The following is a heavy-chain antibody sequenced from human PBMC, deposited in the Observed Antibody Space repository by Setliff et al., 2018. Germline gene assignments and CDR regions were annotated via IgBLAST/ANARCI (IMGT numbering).Heavy chain of an antibody. CDR1: GYTFTSYA. CDR3: AREQQLVLDPTFDY. Sequence: ASVKVSCKASGYTFTSYAMHWVRQAPGQRLEWMGWINAGNGNTKYSQKFQGRVTITRDTSASTAYMELSSLRSEDTAVYYCAREQQLVLDPTFDYWGQGTLVTVSS. J-gene: IGHJ4*02. V-gene: IGHV1-3*01. D-gene: IGHD6-13*01. CDR2: INAGNGNT.